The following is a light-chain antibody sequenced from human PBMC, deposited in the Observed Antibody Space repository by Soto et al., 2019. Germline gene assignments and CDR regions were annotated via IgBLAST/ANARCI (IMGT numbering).Light chain of an antibody. CDR3: QQYNNWWT. J-gene: IGKJ1*01. Sequence: EVVMSQSQATLSVSPGARVTFSCRASQSVTTNLAWYKHKPGQSPRLLISDASTGASGIPPRFSGSGSGTEFTLTISRLEPEDSALYYCQQYNNWWTFGQGTKVDI. CDR1: QSVTTN. V-gene: IGKV3-15*01. CDR2: DAS.